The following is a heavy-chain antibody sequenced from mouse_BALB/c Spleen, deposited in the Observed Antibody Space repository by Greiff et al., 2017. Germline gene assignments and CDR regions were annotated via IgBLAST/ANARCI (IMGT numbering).Heavy chain of an antibody. D-gene: IGHD1-1*02. CDR1: GFTFTDYY. V-gene: IGHV7-3*02. Sequence: EVQRVESGGGLVQPGGSLRLSCATSGFTFTDYYMSWVRQPPGKALEWLGFIRNKANGYTTEYSASVKGRFTISRDNSQSILYLQMNTLRAEDSATYYCARDDGGRLRPWYFDVWGAGTTVTVSS. CDR2: IRNKANGYTT. CDR3: ARDDGGRLRPWYFDV. J-gene: IGHJ1*01.